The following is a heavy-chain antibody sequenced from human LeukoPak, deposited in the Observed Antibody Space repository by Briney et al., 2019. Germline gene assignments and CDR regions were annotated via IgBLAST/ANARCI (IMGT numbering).Heavy chain of an antibody. V-gene: IGHV3-21*01. CDR2: ISSSSSNI. D-gene: IGHD3-10*01. Sequence: GGSLSLSCAASGFTFSSYSMNWVRQAPGKGLEWVSSISSSSSNIYYADSVKGRFTISRDNAKNSLYLQMNSLRAEDTAVYYCARGPAGVRGVIRFERWGQGTLVTVSS. J-gene: IGHJ4*02. CDR3: ARGPAGVRGVIRFER. CDR1: GFTFSSYS.